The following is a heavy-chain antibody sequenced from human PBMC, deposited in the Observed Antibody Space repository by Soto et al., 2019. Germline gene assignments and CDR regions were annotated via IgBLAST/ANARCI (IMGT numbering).Heavy chain of an antibody. Sequence: QVQLQESGPGLVKPSETLSLTCTVSGGSISSYYWSWIRQPPGKGLEWIGYVYYSGSTNYNPSLKSRVTISVDTAQNQSSLKLSSVTAADTAVYYCARVRSYGNEFDYWGQGTLVPVSS. CDR3: ARVRSYGNEFDY. J-gene: IGHJ4*02. CDR2: VYYSGST. V-gene: IGHV4-59*13. CDR1: GGSISSYY. D-gene: IGHD1-26*01.